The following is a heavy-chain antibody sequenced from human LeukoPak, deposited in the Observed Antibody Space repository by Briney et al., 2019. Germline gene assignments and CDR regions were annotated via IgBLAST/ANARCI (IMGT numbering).Heavy chain of an antibody. V-gene: IGHV4-59*01. Sequence: SETLSLTCTVSGGSISSYYWIWIRQPPGRGLEWVGYTSDSGSTNYNPSLKSRVTISVDTSKNQFSLKLSSVTAADTAVYYCARVSSGAFDYWGQGTLVTVSS. CDR1: GGSISSYY. J-gene: IGHJ4*02. D-gene: IGHD6-25*01. CDR2: TSDSGST. CDR3: ARVSSGAFDY.